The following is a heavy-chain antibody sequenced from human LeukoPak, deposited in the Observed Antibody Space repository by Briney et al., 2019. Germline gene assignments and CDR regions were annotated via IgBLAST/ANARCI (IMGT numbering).Heavy chain of an antibody. CDR1: GGSFSGYY. CDR2: IYYSGST. D-gene: IGHD3-3*01. CDR3: ARAPVLRFLEWLLPDAFDI. J-gene: IGHJ3*02. V-gene: IGHV4-59*01. Sequence: SETLSLTCAVYGGSFSGYYWSWIRQPPGKGLEWIGYIYYSGSTNYNPSLKSRVTISVDTSKNQFSLKLSSVTAADTAVYYCARAPVLRFLEWLLPDAFDIWGQGTMVTVSS.